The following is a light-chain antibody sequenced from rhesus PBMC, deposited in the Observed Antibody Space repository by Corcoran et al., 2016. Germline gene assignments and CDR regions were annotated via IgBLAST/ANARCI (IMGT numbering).Light chain of an antibody. J-gene: IGKJ2*01. CDR1: HSVGSY. CDR3: YQHSTGYS. Sequence: QIILTQSPATLSLSPGERATLSCRASHSVGSYLAWYQQKPGQAPRLLIYGASSRATGIPDRSSGRGSGTDFTLTISSLEPEDVGVYHCYQHSTGYSFGQGTKVEIK. CDR2: GAS. V-gene: IGKV3-10*01.